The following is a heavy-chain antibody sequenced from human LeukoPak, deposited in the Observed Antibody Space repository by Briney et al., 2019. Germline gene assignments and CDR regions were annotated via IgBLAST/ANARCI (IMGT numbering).Heavy chain of an antibody. CDR2: IYYSGST. J-gene: IGHJ4*02. Sequence: PSETPSLTCTVSGGSISSYYWSWIRQPPGKGLEWIGYIYYSGSTNYNPSLKSRVTISVDTSKDQFSLKLSSVTAADTAVYYCARHYTYYYGSGSYAHFDYWGQGTLVTVSS. V-gene: IGHV4-59*08. D-gene: IGHD3-10*01. CDR1: GGSISSYY. CDR3: ARHYTYYYGSGSYAHFDY.